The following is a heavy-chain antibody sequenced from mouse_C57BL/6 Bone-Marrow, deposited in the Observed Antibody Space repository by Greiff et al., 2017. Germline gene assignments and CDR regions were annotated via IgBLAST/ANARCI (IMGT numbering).Heavy chain of an antibody. Sequence: QVQLQQSGAELVRPGPSVKVSCKASGYAFTNYLIEWVKQRPGQGLEWIGVINPGSGGTNYNEKFKGKATLTADKSSSTAYMQLSSLTSEDSAVYFCARSLLPYFDYWGQGTTLTVSS. D-gene: IGHD1-1*01. CDR3: ARSLLPYFDY. V-gene: IGHV1-54*01. CDR1: GYAFTNYL. J-gene: IGHJ2*01. CDR2: INPGSGGT.